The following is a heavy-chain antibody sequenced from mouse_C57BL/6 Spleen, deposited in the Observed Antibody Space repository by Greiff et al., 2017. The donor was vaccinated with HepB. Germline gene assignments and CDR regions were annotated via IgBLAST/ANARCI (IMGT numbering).Heavy chain of an antibody. Sequence: EVQLQQSGTVLARPGASVKMSCKTSGYTFTSYWMHWVKQRPGQGLEWIGAIYPGNSDTSYNQKFKGKAKLTAVTSASTAYMELSSLTNEDSAVYYCTMGYDYDPNYFDYWGQGTTLTVSS. J-gene: IGHJ2*01. CDR3: TMGYDYDPNYFDY. V-gene: IGHV1-5*01. D-gene: IGHD2-4*01. CDR1: GYTFTSYW. CDR2: IYPGNSDT.